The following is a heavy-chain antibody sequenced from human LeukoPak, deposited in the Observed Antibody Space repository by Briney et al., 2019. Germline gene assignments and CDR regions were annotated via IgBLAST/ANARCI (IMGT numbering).Heavy chain of an antibody. Sequence: ASVKVSCKASGGTFSSYAISWVRQAPGQGLEWMGRIIPILGIANYAQKFQGRVTITAEKSTSTAYMELSSLRSEDTAVYYCARGTSYGRRPGEFDYWGQGTLVTVSS. CDR1: GGTFSSYA. J-gene: IGHJ4*02. V-gene: IGHV1-69*04. D-gene: IGHD2-2*01. CDR2: IIPILGIA. CDR3: ARGTSYGRRPGEFDY.